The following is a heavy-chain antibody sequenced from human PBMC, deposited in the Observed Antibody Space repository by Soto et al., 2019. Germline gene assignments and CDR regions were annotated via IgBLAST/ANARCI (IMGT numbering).Heavy chain of an antibody. CDR1: GGSISSGGYY. V-gene: IGHV4-30-2*01. CDR3: ARGNVVAIDY. D-gene: IGHD2-21*01. CDR2: INHSGST. J-gene: IGHJ4*02. Sequence: SETLSLTCAVSGGSISSGGYYWSWIRQPPGKGLEWIGEINHSGSTNYNPSLKSRVAISVDRSKHQFSLKLSSVTAADTAVYYCARGNVVAIDYWGQGTLVTVSS.